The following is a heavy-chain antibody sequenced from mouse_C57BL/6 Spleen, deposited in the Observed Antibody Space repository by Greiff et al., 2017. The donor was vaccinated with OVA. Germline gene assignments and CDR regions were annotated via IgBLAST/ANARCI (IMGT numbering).Heavy chain of an antibody. CDR2: IYPRSGNT. Sequence: VQLQQSGAELARPGASVKLSCKASGYTFTSYGISWVKQRTGQGLEWIGEIYPRSGNTYYNEKFKGKATLTADKSSSTAYMELRSLTSEDSAVYYCAREETGRFAYWGQGTLVTVSA. J-gene: IGHJ3*01. D-gene: IGHD4-1*01. CDR3: AREETGRFAY. CDR1: GYTFTSYG. V-gene: IGHV1-81*01.